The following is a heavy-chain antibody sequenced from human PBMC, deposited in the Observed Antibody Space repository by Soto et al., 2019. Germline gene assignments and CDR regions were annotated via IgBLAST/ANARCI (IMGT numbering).Heavy chain of an antibody. CDR1: GGTFSSYA. Sequence: ASVKVSCKASGGTFSSYAISWVRQAPGQGLEWMGGIIPIFGTANYAQKFQGRVTITADESTSTAYMELISLRSEDTAVYYCASGPLYYDILTGYPGAFDIWGQGTMVTVSS. D-gene: IGHD3-9*01. J-gene: IGHJ3*02. CDR2: IIPIFGTA. V-gene: IGHV1-69*13. CDR3: ASGPLYYDILTGYPGAFDI.